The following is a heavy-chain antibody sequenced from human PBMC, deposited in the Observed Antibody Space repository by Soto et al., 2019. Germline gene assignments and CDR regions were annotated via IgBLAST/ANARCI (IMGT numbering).Heavy chain of an antibody. Sequence: PGGSLRLSCAASGFTFSSCGMHWVRQAPGKGLEWVAVIWYDGSNKYYADSVKGRFTISRDNSKNTLYLQMNSLRAEDTAVYYCARDPLRGTIFGVVIIYYYGMDVWGQGTTVTVSS. CDR1: GFTFSSCG. CDR3: ARDPLRGTIFGVVIIYYYGMDV. V-gene: IGHV3-33*01. J-gene: IGHJ6*02. CDR2: IWYDGSNK. D-gene: IGHD3-3*01.